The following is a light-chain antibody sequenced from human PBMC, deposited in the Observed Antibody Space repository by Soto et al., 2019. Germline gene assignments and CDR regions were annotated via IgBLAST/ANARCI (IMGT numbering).Light chain of an antibody. CDR1: TSNIGAGYH. CDR2: DNT. Sequence: QSALTQPPSVSGAPGQRVSISCTGSTSNIGAGYHVHWYQQFPGTAPKLLMYDNTNRPSGVPDRFSGSKSGTSASLAITGLQAEDEADYYCQSYDSSLSSYVFGTGTKVTVL. J-gene: IGLJ1*01. V-gene: IGLV1-40*01. CDR3: QSYDSSLSSYV.